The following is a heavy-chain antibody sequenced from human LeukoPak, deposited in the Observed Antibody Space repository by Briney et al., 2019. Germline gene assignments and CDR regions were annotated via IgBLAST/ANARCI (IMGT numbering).Heavy chain of an antibody. D-gene: IGHD1-14*01. Sequence: PGGSLRLSCAVSGFIFSDHYMDWVRQAPGKGLEWVARIRNKANRHTTEYAASVNGRFTISRDDSKNSLYLQMNSLKTEDTAVYYCVRGYHGFDSWGQGTLVTVSS. CDR2: IRNKANRHTT. V-gene: IGHV3-72*01. CDR1: GFIFSDHY. CDR3: VRGYHGFDS. J-gene: IGHJ4*02.